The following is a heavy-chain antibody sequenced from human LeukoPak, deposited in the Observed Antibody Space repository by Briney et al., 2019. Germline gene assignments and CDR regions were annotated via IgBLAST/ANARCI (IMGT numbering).Heavy chain of an antibody. Sequence: ASVKVSCKASGYTFTSYYMHWVRQAPGQGLEWMGIINPSGGSTSYAQKFQGRVTMTRDTSTSTVYMELSSLRSEDTAVYYRARVAVPAARRSWFDPWGQGTLVTVSS. CDR2: INPSGGST. CDR3: ARVAVPAARRSWFDP. V-gene: IGHV1-46*01. J-gene: IGHJ5*02. CDR1: GYTFTSYY. D-gene: IGHD2-2*01.